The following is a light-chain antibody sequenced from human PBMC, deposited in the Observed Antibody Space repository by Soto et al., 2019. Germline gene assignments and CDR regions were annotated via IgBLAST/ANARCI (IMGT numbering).Light chain of an antibody. J-gene: IGKJ1*01. Sequence: EIVLTQSPATLSLSPGERATLSCRASQSVGSYLGWYQQKPGQAPRLLIYGASSRATGIPDRFSGSGSGTDFTLTISRLEPEDFAVYYCQQYGSSPWTFGQGTKVDIK. CDR3: QQYGSSPWT. CDR2: GAS. V-gene: IGKV3-20*01. CDR1: QSVGSY.